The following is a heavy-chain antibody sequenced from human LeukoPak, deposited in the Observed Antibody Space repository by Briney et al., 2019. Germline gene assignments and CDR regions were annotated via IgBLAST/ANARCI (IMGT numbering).Heavy chain of an antibody. CDR1: GFTFSSYE. CDR3: ARAGPSSSWHQFDY. D-gene: IGHD6-13*01. V-gene: IGHV3-48*03. J-gene: IGHJ4*02. Sequence: RGSLRLSCAASGFTFSSYEMNWVRQAPGKGLEWVSYISSSGSTIYYADSVKGRFTISRDNAKNSLYLQMNSLRAEDTAVYYCARAGPSSSWHQFDYWGQGTLVTVSS. CDR2: ISSSGSTI.